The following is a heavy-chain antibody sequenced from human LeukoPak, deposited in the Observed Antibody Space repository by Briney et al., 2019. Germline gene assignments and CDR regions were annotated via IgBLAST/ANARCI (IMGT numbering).Heavy chain of an antibody. CDR1: GYTFTNYW. CDR2: IDPSDSYI. D-gene: IGHD5-12*01. J-gene: IGHJ2*01. V-gene: IGHV5-10-1*01. CDR3: ARRGMGYSGYDGYWYFDL. Sequence: GESLKISCKGSGYTFTNYWIGWVRQMPGKDLEWMGRIDPSDSYINYSPSFQGHVTISADKSNSTAYLQWSTLKASDTAMYYCARRGMGYSGYDGYWYFDLWGRGTLVTVSS.